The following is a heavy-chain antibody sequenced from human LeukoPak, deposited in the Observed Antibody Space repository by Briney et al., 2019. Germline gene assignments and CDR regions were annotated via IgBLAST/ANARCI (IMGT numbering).Heavy chain of an antibody. Sequence: PGRSLRLSCAASGFTFSSYAMSWVRQAPGKGLEWVSAIGGSGSSTSYADSVKGRFTISRDNSKNTLYLQMNRLRAEDTAVYYCAKVSSPRILWAQGFDYWGQGTLVTVSS. CDR2: IGGSGSST. J-gene: IGHJ4*02. D-gene: IGHD2-15*01. CDR3: AKVSSPRILWAQGFDY. CDR1: GFTFSSYA. V-gene: IGHV3-23*01.